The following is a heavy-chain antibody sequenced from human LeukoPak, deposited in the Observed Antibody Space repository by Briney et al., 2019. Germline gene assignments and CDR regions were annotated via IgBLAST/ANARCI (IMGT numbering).Heavy chain of an antibody. CDR3: ARDGGDDYGDPQYYFDY. Sequence: GASVKVSCKASGGTFSSYAIIWGRQAPGQGLEWMGGSIPIFGTANYAQKFQGRVTITADESTSTAYMELSSLRSEDTAVYYCARDGGDDYGDPQYYFDYWGQGTLVTVSS. J-gene: IGHJ4*02. CDR2: SIPIFGTA. CDR1: GGTFSSYA. D-gene: IGHD4-17*01. V-gene: IGHV1-69*13.